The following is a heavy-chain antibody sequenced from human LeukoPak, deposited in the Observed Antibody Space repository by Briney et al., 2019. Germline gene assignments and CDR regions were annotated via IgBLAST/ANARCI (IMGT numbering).Heavy chain of an antibody. CDR2: IYYTGNT. V-gene: IGHV4-39*07. Sequence: SETLSLTCTVSGISISSSNSYWGWIRQPPGKGLEWIGSIYYTGNTYYNPSLKSRVTMSVDTSKNQFSLKLSSVTAADTAVYYCARTIYSSGWHFDYWGQGTLVTVSS. D-gene: IGHD6-19*01. CDR1: GISISSSNSY. CDR3: ARTIYSSGWHFDY. J-gene: IGHJ4*02.